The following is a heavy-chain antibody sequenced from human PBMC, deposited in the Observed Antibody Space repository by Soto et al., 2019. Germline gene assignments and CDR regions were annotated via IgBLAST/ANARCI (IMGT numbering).Heavy chain of an antibody. J-gene: IGHJ4*02. CDR3: ARHRFNYYDDTVYYYFDY. CDR1: GYSFTSYG. D-gene: IGHD3-22*01. Sequence: ASVKVSCKASGYSFTSYGISWVRQAPGQGPEWMGWISGHNGNTNHPQSLQGRVTMTTDTSRNTAYMELRSRRSDDTAVYYCARHRFNYYDDTVYYYFDYWGQGTLVTVSS. V-gene: IGHV1-18*04. CDR2: ISGHNGNT.